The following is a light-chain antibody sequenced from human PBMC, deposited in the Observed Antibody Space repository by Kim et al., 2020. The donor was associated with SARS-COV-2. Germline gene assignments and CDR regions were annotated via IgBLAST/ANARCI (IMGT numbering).Light chain of an antibody. CDR1: QNVSSW. V-gene: IGKV1-5*03. CDR2: KAS. J-gene: IGKJ2*02. Sequence: DIQMTQSPSTLSASVGDRVTITCRASQNVSSWLAWYQVKPGKAPKLLIYKASTLESGVPITFSGGGSGTEFTLTISRLQSGDVATYYCQQYSGYSRTFGEGTKLEI. CDR3: QQYSGYSRT.